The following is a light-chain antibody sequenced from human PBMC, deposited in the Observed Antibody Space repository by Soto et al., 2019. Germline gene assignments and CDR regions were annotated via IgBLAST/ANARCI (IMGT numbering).Light chain of an antibody. Sequence: QSVLTQPASVSGSPGQSITISCTGSSSDVGSYTLVSWYQQHPGKVPKLMIYEVSKRPSGVSVRFSGSRSGNTASLTISGLHAEDEADYFCWSYAGSLTYVFGTGTKVTV. CDR3: WSYAGSLTYV. CDR2: EVS. V-gene: IGLV2-23*02. J-gene: IGLJ1*01. CDR1: SSDVGSYTL.